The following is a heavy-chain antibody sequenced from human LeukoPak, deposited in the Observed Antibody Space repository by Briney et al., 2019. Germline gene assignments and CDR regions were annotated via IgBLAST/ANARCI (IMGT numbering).Heavy chain of an antibody. Sequence: GGSLRLACAASGFTFSSYWMSWVRQAPGKGLEWVANIKQDGSAKYFVDSVKGRFTISRDNAKNSLYLQMSSLRAEDTAVYYCARGQGFWDAFDIWGQGTMVTVSS. D-gene: IGHD3-3*01. CDR1: GFTFSSYW. V-gene: IGHV3-7*01. CDR2: IKQDGSAK. CDR3: ARGQGFWDAFDI. J-gene: IGHJ3*02.